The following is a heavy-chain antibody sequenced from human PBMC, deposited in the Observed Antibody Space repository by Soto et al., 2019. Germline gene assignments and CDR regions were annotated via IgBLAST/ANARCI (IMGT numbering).Heavy chain of an antibody. D-gene: IGHD5-18*01. CDR3: ARQRGYNYGRDFDY. Sequence: PGESLKISCKGSGYSFTTYWIGWVLQIPWKGLEWMGIIYPGDSDTRYSPSFQGQVTISADKSISTAYLQWSSLKASDTAMYYCARQRGYNYGRDFDYWGQGTLVTVSS. CDR1: GYSFTTYW. V-gene: IGHV5-51*01. J-gene: IGHJ4*02. CDR2: IYPGDSDT.